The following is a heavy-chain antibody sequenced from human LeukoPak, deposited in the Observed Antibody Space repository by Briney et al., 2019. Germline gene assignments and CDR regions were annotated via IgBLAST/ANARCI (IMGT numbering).Heavy chain of an antibody. D-gene: IGHD1-26*01. CDR3: AKGWDNFYSYYYMDV. J-gene: IGHJ6*03. CDR2: ISGTADTT. CDR1: GFYSNDYARYA. Sequence: GGSLRLSCAGSGFYSNDYARYAMSWVRQAPGKGLECVSAISGTADTTKYADSVKGRFTISRDNSKNTLYLQMNSLRAEDTAVSYCAKGWDNFYSYYYMDVWGKGTMVTVSS. V-gene: IGHV3-23*01.